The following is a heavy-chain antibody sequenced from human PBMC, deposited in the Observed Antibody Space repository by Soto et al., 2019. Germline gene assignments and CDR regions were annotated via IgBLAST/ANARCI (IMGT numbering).Heavy chain of an antibody. J-gene: IGHJ5*01. CDR3: AKDGGRGYAWFDS. CDR2: ISGSGGST. D-gene: IGHD2-2*01. V-gene: IGHV3-23*01. Sequence: EVQLLESGGGLVQPGGSLRLSCAASGFTFSSYAMSWVRQAPGKGLEWVSAISGSGGSTFYADSVKGRFTISRDTSKNTLFLQMNSLRDEDTAVYYCAKDGGRGYAWFDSWGQGTLVTVSS. CDR1: GFTFSSYA.